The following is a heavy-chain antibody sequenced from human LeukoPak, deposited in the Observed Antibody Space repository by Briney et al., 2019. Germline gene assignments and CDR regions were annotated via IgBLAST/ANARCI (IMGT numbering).Heavy chain of an antibody. J-gene: IGHJ6*03. D-gene: IGHD1-26*01. CDR1: GYTFTSYG. V-gene: IGHV1-18*01. Sequence: ASVKASCKASGYTFTSYGISWVRQAPGQGLEWMGWISAYNGNTNYAQKLQGRVTMTTDTSTSTAYMELRSLRSDDTAVYYCARVNSDVGWATSVYYYMDVWGKGTTVTVSS. CDR3: ARVNSDVGWATSVYYYMDV. CDR2: ISAYNGNT.